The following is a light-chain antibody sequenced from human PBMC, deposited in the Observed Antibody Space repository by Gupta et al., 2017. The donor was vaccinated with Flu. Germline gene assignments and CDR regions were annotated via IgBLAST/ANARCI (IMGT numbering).Light chain of an antibody. CDR2: DHN. CDR1: SSNIGNNY. V-gene: IGLV1-51*01. J-gene: IGLJ2*01. CDR3: GTWDSSLSAGGV. Sequence: QSVLTQPPSVSAAPGQKVTISCSGSSSNIGNNYVSWYQQLPGTAPKLLIYDHNKRPSGIPDRFSGSKSGTSATLGITGLQTGDEADYYCGTWDSSLSAGGVFGGGTKLTVL.